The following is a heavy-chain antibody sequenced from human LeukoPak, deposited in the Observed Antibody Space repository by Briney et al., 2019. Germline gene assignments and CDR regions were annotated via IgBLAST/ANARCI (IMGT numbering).Heavy chain of an antibody. CDR3: ARDSSHITMIGYFQH. CDR2: ITSRSSFM. D-gene: IGHD3-22*01. J-gene: IGHJ1*01. CDR1: GFTFSDYN. Sequence: KSGGSLRLSCAASGFTFSDYNMNWVRQAPGKGLEWVSSITSRSSFMYYGDSVKGRFTISRDNARNSLSLQMNNLKVEDTAVYYCARDSSHITMIGYFQHWGQGTLVTVSS. V-gene: IGHV3-21*06.